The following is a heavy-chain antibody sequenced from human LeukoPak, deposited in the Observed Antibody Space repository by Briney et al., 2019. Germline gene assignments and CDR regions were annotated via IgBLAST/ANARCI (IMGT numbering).Heavy chain of an antibody. CDR3: AVVTTTDYYFDY. D-gene: IGHD4-11*01. CDR2: IYHSGST. Sequence: SETLSLTCTVSGYSISSGYYWGWIRQPPGKGLEWIGSIYHSGSTYYNPSLKSRVTISVDTSKNQFSLKLSSVTAADTAVYYCAVVTTTDYYFDYWGQGTLVTVSS. J-gene: IGHJ4*02. CDR1: GYSISSGYY. V-gene: IGHV4-38-2*02.